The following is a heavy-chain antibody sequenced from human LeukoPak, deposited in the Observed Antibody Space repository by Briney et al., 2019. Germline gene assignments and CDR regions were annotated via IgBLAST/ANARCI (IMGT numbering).Heavy chain of an antibody. CDR2: ISAYNGNT. CDR1: GYTFSSYG. J-gene: IGHJ5*02. D-gene: IGHD6-19*01. Sequence: ASVKVSCKASGYTFSSYGISWVRQAPGQGLEWMGWISAYNGNTSYAQKLQGRVTMTTDTSTSTAYMELRSLRSDDTAVYYCARVRAVAGRAVGNWFDPWGQGTLVTVSS. CDR3: ARVRAVAGRAVGNWFDP. V-gene: IGHV1-18*01.